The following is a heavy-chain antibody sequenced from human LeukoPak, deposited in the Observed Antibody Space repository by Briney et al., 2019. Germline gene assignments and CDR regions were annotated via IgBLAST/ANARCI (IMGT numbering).Heavy chain of an antibody. CDR3: ARVSRVVRGNYYMDV. V-gene: IGHV4-61*02. D-gene: IGHD3-10*01. Sequence: KSSETLSLTCTVSGGSISSGSYYWSWIRQPAGKGLEWIGRIYTSGSTNYNPPLKSRVTISVDTSKNRFSLKLSSVTAADTAVYYCARVSRVVRGNYYMDVWGKGTTVTVSS. CDR1: GGSISSGSYY. CDR2: IYTSGST. J-gene: IGHJ6*03.